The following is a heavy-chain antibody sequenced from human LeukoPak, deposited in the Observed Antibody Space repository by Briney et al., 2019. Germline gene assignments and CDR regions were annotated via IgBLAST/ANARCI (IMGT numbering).Heavy chain of an antibody. J-gene: IGHJ4*02. CDR2: INHSGST. V-gene: IGHV4-34*01. Sequence: SETLSLTCAVYGGSFSGYYWSWIRQPPGKGLEWIGEINHSGSTNYNPSLKSRVTMSVDTSKNQFSLKLSSVTAADTAVYYCARSIDDSSGYLGYWGQGTLVTVSS. D-gene: IGHD3-22*01. CDR3: ARSIDDSSGYLGY. CDR1: GGSFSGYY.